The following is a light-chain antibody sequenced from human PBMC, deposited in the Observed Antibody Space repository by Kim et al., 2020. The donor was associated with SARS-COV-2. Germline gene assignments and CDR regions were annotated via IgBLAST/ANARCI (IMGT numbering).Light chain of an antibody. V-gene: IGKV3-15*01. CDR1: QGVSSN. CDR2: GAS. CDR3: QQYNNWPWT. Sequence: VSPGKAPTLSCRASQGVSSNLAWYQQKPGQAPRLLIYGASTGATGIPARFSGSGSGTEFTLTISSLQSEDFAVYYCQQYNNWPWTFGQGTKVDIK. J-gene: IGKJ1*01.